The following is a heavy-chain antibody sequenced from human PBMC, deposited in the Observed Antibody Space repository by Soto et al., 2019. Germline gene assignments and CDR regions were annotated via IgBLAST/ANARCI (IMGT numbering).Heavy chain of an antibody. V-gene: IGHV3-74*01. J-gene: IGHJ5*02. CDR1: GFTFNTYW. CDR2: CNTDGSTT. D-gene: IGHD2-15*01. CDR3: ARRGGYCSGGSCRLNWFDP. Sequence: GGSLRLSCAASGFTFNTYWMHWVRQVPGKGLVWVSRCNTDGSTTTYADSVSGRFTISRENDKNTLYLQMNSLRAEDTAVYYCARRGGYCSGGSCRLNWFDPWGQGTLVTVS.